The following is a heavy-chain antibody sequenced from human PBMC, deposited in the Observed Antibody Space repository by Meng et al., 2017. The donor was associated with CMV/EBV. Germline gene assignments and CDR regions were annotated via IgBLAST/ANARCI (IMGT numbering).Heavy chain of an antibody. V-gene: IGHV5-51*01. Sequence: GESLKISCKGSGYSFTSYWIGWVRQMPGKGLEWMGIFYPGDSDTRYSPSFQGQVTISADKSISTAYLQWSSLKASDTAMYYCARQSGEGVVVPAAIRYYYGMDVWGQGTTVTVSS. D-gene: IGHD2-2*01. J-gene: IGHJ6*02. CDR2: FYPGDSDT. CDR1: GYSFTSYW. CDR3: ARQSGEGVVVPAAIRYYYGMDV.